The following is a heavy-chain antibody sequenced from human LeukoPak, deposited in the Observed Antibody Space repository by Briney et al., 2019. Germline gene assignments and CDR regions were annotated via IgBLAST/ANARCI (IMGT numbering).Heavy chain of an antibody. Sequence: ASVKVSCKASGYTSTGYYMHWVRQAPGQGLEWMGWINPNSGGTNYAQKFQGWVTMTRDTSISTAYMELSRLRSDDTAVYYCARESSVASGDYWGQGTLVTVSS. CDR3: ARESSVASGDY. D-gene: IGHD6-19*01. V-gene: IGHV1-2*04. J-gene: IGHJ4*02. CDR1: GYTSTGYY. CDR2: INPNSGGT.